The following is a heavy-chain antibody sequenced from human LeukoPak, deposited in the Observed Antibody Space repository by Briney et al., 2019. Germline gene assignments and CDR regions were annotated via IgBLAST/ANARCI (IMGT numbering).Heavy chain of an antibody. Sequence: GGSLRLSCAASGFTFSSYWMHWVRQAPGKGLEWVSSISSNSDYIYYADPVKGRFTISRDNAKNSLYLQMNSLRAEDTAVYYCARGLCGGDCYDYWGQGTLVTVSS. V-gene: IGHV3-21*01. J-gene: IGHJ4*02. CDR3: ARGLCGGDCYDY. CDR2: ISSNSDYI. CDR1: GFTFSSYW. D-gene: IGHD2-21*01.